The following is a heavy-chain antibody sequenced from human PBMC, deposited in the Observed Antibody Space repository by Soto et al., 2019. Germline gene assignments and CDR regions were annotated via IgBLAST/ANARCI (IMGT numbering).Heavy chain of an antibody. CDR3: AKDRRTPSIAVAGTGY. Sequence: GGSLRLSCAASGFTFSSYAMSLVRQAPGKGLEWVSAISGSGGSTYYADSVKGRFTISRDNSKNTLYLQMNSLRAEDTAVYYCAKDRRTPSIAVAGTGYWGQGTLVTVSS. J-gene: IGHJ4*02. CDR1: GFTFSSYA. CDR2: ISGSGGST. V-gene: IGHV3-23*01. D-gene: IGHD6-19*01.